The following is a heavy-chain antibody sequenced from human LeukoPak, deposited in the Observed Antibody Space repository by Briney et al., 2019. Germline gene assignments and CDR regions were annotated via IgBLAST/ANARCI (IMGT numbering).Heavy chain of an antibody. Sequence: SETLSLTCNVSGDSISKSRHFWAWIRQSPGRGLEWIGYIYNSGSTYYNPSLKSRVTISVDTSKNQFSLSLGSVSAADTAVYYCARVGVGATGGRLFDYWGQGTLVTVSS. CDR1: GDSISKSRHF. D-gene: IGHD1-26*01. CDR2: IYNSGST. V-gene: IGHV4-39*07. J-gene: IGHJ4*02. CDR3: ARVGVGATGGRLFDY.